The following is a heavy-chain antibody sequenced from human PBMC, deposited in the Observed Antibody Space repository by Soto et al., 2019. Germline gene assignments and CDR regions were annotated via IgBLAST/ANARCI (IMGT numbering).Heavy chain of an antibody. D-gene: IGHD3-10*01. CDR2: INAGNGNT. V-gene: IGHV1-3*01. CDR3: ASLFSYSYYGSGSYYYGMDV. Sequence: ASVKVSCKASGYTFTSYAMHWVRQAPGQRLEWMGWINAGNGNTKYSQKFQGRVTITRDTSASTAYMELSSLRSEDTAVYYCASLFSYSYYGSGSYYYGMDVWGQGTTVTVSS. CDR1: GYTFTSYA. J-gene: IGHJ6*02.